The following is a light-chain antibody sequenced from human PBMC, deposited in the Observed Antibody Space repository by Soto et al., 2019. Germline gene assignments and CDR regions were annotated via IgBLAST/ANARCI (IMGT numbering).Light chain of an antibody. CDR2: AAS. J-gene: IGKJ4*01. CDR3: QQYNNWPPT. Sequence: EILMTQSPATLSVSPGERATLSCRASRSVSSKLAWYQQKPGQAPGLLIYAASTRAAGIPARFSGSGSGTEFTLTISSLQSEDFAVYYCQQYNNWPPTFGGGTKVEIK. V-gene: IGKV3-15*01. CDR1: RSVSSK.